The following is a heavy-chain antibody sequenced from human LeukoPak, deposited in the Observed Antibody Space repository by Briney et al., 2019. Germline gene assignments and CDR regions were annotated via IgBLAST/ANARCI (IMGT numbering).Heavy chain of an antibody. V-gene: IGHV3-30*18. CDR3: AKDILRATLDY. D-gene: IGHD1-26*01. CDR2: ISYDGSNK. CDR1: GFTFSSYG. J-gene: IGHJ4*02. Sequence: GGSLRLSCAASGFTFSSYGMHWVRQAPGKGLEWVAVISYDGSNKYYADSVKGRFTISRDNSKNTLYLQMNSLRAEDTAVYYCAKDILRATLDYWGQGTLVTVSS.